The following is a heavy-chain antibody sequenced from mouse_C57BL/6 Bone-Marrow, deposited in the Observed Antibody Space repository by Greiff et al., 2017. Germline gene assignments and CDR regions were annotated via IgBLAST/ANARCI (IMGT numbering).Heavy chain of an antibody. J-gene: IGHJ4*01. D-gene: IGHD2-3*01. CDR2: LHSDGSST. Sequence: EVKLVESEGGLVQPGSSMKLSCTASGFTFSDYYMAWVRQVPEKGLEWVANLHSDGSSTYYLDSLKRRFIFSRDNANNILYLQMSSLKSEDTGTYYCARGDDGYYYAMDYWGQGTSVTVAS. V-gene: IGHV5-16*01. CDR1: GFTFSDYY. CDR3: ARGDDGYYYAMDY.